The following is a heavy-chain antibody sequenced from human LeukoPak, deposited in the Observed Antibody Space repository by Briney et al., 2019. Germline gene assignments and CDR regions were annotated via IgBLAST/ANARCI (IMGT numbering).Heavy chain of an antibody. J-gene: IGHJ4*02. D-gene: IGHD2-2*01. CDR2: IYRSGST. CDR1: GYSISSGYY. V-gene: IGHV4-38-2*01. CDR3: ARQDIVVVPAALDH. Sequence: PSETLSLTCAVSGYSISSGYYWGWIRQPPGKGLEWTGSIYRSGSTYYNPSLKSRVTISVDTSKNQFSLKLSSVTAADTAVYYCARQDIVVVPAALDHWGQGTLVTVSS.